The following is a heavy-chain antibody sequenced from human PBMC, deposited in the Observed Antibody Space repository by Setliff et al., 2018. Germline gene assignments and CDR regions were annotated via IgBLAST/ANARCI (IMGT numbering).Heavy chain of an antibody. CDR3: ATSVSWIQLVLYPQGHPEPFDY. CDR1: GYTFTSYG. CDR2: MNPNSGNT. D-gene: IGHD5-18*01. V-gene: IGHV1-8*03. Sequence: ASVKVSCKASGYTFTSYGISWVRQATGQGLEWMGWMNPNSGNTGYAQKFQGRVTITRNTSISTAYMELSSLRSEDTAVYYCATSVSWIQLVLYPQGHPEPFDYWGQGTLVTVSS. J-gene: IGHJ4*02.